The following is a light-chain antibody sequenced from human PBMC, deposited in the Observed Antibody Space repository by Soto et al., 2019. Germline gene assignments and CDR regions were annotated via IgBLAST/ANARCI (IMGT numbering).Light chain of an antibody. CDR3: QQRFNWPLT. CDR1: QSVRTS. CDR2: DAS. J-gene: IGKJ4*01. V-gene: IGKV3-11*01. Sequence: EIVLTQSPATLSLSPGERATLSCRASQSVRTSFAWYLQKPGQAPRLLIYDASNRATGIPARFSGSGSGTDFTLTISSLEPEDFAVYYCQQRFNWPLTFGGGTKVEI.